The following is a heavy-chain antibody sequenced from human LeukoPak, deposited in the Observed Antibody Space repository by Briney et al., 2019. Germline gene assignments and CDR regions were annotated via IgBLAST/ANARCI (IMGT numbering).Heavy chain of an antibody. Sequence: PSETLSLTCTVSGGSISSSGYYWSWIRQHPGKGLEWIGYIYYRGTTYYNPSLTSRVTISPDTSNNQFSLKLSSVTAADTAVYYCARAVTSHYFDYWGQGTLVTVSS. V-gene: IGHV4-31*03. CDR1: GGSISSSGYY. J-gene: IGHJ4*02. CDR3: ARAVTSHYFDY. D-gene: IGHD4-17*01. CDR2: IYYRGTT.